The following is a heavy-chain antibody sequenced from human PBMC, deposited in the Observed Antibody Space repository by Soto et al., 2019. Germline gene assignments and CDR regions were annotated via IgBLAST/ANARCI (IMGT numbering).Heavy chain of an antibody. V-gene: IGHV3-23*01. CDR2: ISGSGGST. CDR3: AKDYGLDRAYYFDY. D-gene: IGHD3-10*01. Sequence: LRLSCAASGFTFSSYAMSWVRQAPGKGLEWVSAISGSGGSTYYADSVKGRFTISRDNSKNTLYLQMNSLRAEDTAVYYCAKDYGLDRAYYFDYWGQGTLVTVSS. CDR1: GFTFSSYA. J-gene: IGHJ4*02.